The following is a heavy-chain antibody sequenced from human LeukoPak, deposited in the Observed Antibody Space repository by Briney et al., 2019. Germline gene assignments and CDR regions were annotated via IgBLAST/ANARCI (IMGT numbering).Heavy chain of an antibody. D-gene: IGHD2-2*03. CDR3: ARTLDNGYFDFFMDI. J-gene: IGHJ6*03. CDR2: IYSGAVT. CDR1: GFTVSSKY. Sequence: PGGSLRLSCAASGFTVSSKYMSWVRQAPGKGLEWVSLIYSGAVTYHAASVKGRFTISRDNSKNMLYLQMHSLRVEDTAVYYCARTLDNGYFDFFMDIWGKGTTVTVSS. V-gene: IGHV3-53*01.